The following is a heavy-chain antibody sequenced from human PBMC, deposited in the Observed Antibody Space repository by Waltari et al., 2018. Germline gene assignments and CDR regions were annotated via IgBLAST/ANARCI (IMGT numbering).Heavy chain of an antibody. V-gene: IGHV3-23*03. J-gene: IGHJ6*02. D-gene: IGHD6-13*01. CDR1: GFTFSSYA. CDR3: ARAAGSYYYGMDV. Sequence: EVQLLESGGGLVQPGGSLRLSCAASGFTFSSYAMSWVRQAPGKGLEWVSVIYSGGSTYYADSVKGRFTISRDNSKNTRYLQMNSLRAEDTAVYYCARAAGSYYYGMDVWGQGTTVTVSS. CDR2: IYSGGST.